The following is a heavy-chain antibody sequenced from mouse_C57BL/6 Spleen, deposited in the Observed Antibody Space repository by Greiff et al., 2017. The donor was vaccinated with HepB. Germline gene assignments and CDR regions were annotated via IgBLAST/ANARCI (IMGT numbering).Heavy chain of an antibody. Sequence: DVQLQESGGGLVQPKGSLKLSCAASGFTFNTYAMHWVRQAPGKGLEWVARIRSKSSNYATYYADSVKDRFTISRDDSQSMLYLQMNNLKTEDTAMYDCVSEWLRWYFDVWGTGTTVTVSS. CDR2: IRSKSSNYAT. CDR3: VSEWLRWYFDV. J-gene: IGHJ1*03. CDR1: GFTFNTYA. V-gene: IGHV10-3*01. D-gene: IGHD2-2*01.